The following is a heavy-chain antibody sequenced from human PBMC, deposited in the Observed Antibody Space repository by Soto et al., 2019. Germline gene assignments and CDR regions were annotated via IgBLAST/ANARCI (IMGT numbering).Heavy chain of an antibody. CDR3: ARGEHTGGFNTIFGRYKKGGDY. CDR2: INHSGST. CDR1: GGSFSGYY. J-gene: IGHJ4*02. Sequence: KPSETLSLTCAVYGGSFSGYYWSWIRQPPGKGLEWIGEINHSGSTNYNPSLKSRVTISVGTSKNQFSLKLSSVTAADTAVYYCARGEHTGGFNTIFGRYKKGGDYWGQGTLGTVSS. V-gene: IGHV4-34*01. D-gene: IGHD3-3*01.